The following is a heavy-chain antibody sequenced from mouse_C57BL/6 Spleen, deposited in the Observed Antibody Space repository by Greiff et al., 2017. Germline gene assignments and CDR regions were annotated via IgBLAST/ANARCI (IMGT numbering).Heavy chain of an antibody. Sequence: EVQLQQSGPELVKPGASVKISCKASGYTFTDYYMNWVKQSHGKSLEWIGDINPNNGGTSYNQKFKGKATLTVDKSSSTAYMELRSLTSEDSAVYYCAREEDYYGSSHWYFDVWGTGTTVTVSS. J-gene: IGHJ1*03. CDR2: INPNNGGT. CDR1: GYTFTDYY. D-gene: IGHD1-1*01. V-gene: IGHV1-26*01. CDR3: AREEDYYGSSHWYFDV.